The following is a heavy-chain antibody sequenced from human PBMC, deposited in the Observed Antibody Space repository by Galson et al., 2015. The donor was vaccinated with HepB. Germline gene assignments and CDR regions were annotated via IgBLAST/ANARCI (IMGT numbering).Heavy chain of an antibody. V-gene: IGHV3-33*01. J-gene: IGHJ6*02. D-gene: IGHD3-22*01. CDR3: ARARYYYDSSGYYPPDYYYGMHV. CDR2: IWYDGSNK. Sequence: LRLSCAASGFPFSSYGMHWVRQAPGKGLEWVAVIWYDGSNKYYADSVKGRFTISRDNSKNTLYLQMNSLRAEDTAVYYCARARYYYDSSGYYPPDYYYGMHVWGQGTTVTVSS. CDR1: GFPFSSYG.